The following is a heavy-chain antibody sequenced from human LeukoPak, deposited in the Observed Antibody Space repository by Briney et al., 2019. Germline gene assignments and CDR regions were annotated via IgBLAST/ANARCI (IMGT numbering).Heavy chain of an antibody. CDR3: ARGPIFGVVYNWFDP. Sequence: GASVKVSCKASGYIFTRYAIHWVRQAPGQRLEWMGWINAGNGNTKYSQKIQGRVTITRDTSASTAYMELSSLRSEDTAVYYCARGPIFGVVYNWFDPWGQGTLVTVSS. J-gene: IGHJ5*02. CDR2: INAGNGNT. D-gene: IGHD3-3*01. CDR1: GYIFTRYA. V-gene: IGHV1-3*01.